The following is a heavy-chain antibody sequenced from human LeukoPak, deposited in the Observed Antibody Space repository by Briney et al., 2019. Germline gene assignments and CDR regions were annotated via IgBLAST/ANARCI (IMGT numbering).Heavy chain of an antibody. CDR1: GLAFSAYK. CDR3: FVRCCPRF. D-gene: IGHD3-3*01. V-gene: IGHV3-74*01. CDR2: ISTDGYTT. J-gene: IGHJ4*03. Sequence: GGSLRLSCAASGLAFSAYKMHWVRQAPRKGLVWVSRISTDGYTTDYADFVQGRFTASRDNTKNTWSLEMNSLRAQGTAFFFFFVRCCPRFWGPGTLVTVSS.